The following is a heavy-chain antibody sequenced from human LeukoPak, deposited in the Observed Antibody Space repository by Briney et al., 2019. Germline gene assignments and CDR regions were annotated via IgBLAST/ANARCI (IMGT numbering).Heavy chain of an antibody. CDR3: AKEPRN. CDR2: ISGSVNST. J-gene: IGHJ4*02. CDR1: GFTFSSYT. V-gene: IGHV3-23*01. Sequence: GGSLRLSCAASGFTFSSYTMNWVRQALGKGLEWVSAISGSVNSTYYVDSVKGRFTISRDNSKNTLYLQMNSLRAEDTAIYYCAKEPRNWGQGTLVTVSS.